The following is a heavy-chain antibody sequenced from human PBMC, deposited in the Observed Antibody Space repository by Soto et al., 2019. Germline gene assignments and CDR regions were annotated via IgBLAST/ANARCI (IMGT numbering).Heavy chain of an antibody. D-gene: IGHD3-3*01. Sequence: QVQLQQWGAGLLKPSETLSLTCAVYGGSFSGYYWSWIRQPPGKGLEWIGEINHSGSTNYNPSLKSRVTISVDTSKNQFSLKLSSVTAADTAVYYCARGQYNPLTIFGVVTHFQHWGQGTLVTVSS. CDR3: ARGQYNPLTIFGVVTHFQH. CDR2: INHSGST. J-gene: IGHJ1*01. V-gene: IGHV4-34*01. CDR1: GGSFSGYY.